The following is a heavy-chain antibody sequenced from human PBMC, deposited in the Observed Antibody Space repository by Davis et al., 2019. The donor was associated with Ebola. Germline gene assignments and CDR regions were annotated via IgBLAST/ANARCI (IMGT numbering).Heavy chain of an antibody. J-gene: IGHJ6*02. Sequence: GESLKISCAASGFTFSSYAMHWVRQAPGKGLEWVAVISYDGSNKYYADSVKGRFTISRDNSKNTLYLQMNSLRAEDTAVYYCARLPTTNYYYGMDVWGQGTTVTVSS. CDR2: ISYDGSNK. V-gene: IGHV3-30-3*01. CDR1: GFTFSSYA. CDR3: ARLPTTNYYYGMDV. D-gene: IGHD1-26*01.